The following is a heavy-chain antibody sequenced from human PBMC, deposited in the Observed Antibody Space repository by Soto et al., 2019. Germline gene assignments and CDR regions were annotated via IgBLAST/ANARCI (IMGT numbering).Heavy chain of an antibody. Sequence: WTWIRQHPGKGLEWIGYIYYSASTYYNPSLKSRVTISVDTSKNQFSLKLSSVTAADTAVYYCARRVFPWGQGTLVTVSS. CDR3: ARRVFP. J-gene: IGHJ5*02. CDR2: IYYSAST. V-gene: IGHV4-31*02.